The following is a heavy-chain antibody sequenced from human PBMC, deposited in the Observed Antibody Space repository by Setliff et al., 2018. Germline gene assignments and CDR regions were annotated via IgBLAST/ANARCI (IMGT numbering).Heavy chain of an antibody. CDR2: IYYSGLT. V-gene: IGHV4-39*02. J-gene: IGHJ5*02. Sequence: PSETLSLTCTVSGGSIRSSTHYWGWIRQPPGKGLEWIGTIYYSGLTYYTPSLRSRATISVDTSKNRFSLQLSSVTAADTAVYYCARGYCSSAACFFAGWFDPWGQGTLVTVSS. CDR3: ARGYCSSAACFFAGWFDP. D-gene: IGHD2-2*01. CDR1: GGSIRSSTHY.